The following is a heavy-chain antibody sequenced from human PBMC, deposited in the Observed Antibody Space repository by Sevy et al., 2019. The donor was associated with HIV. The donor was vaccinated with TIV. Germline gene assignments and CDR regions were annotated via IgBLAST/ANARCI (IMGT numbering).Heavy chain of an antibody. V-gene: IGHV3-9*01. D-gene: IGHD5-18*01. CDR2: IRWDNNAI. CDR1: GFTFDDYA. J-gene: IGHJ6*02. Sequence: GGSLRLSCAASGFTFDDYAMHWVRQAPGNGMEWVSGIRWDNNAIGYADSLRGRFTIPRDNATNSLYLQMNSLRAEETALYYGAKDKGYSYGSYGMDVWGQGTTVTVSS. CDR3: AKDKGYSYGSYGMDV.